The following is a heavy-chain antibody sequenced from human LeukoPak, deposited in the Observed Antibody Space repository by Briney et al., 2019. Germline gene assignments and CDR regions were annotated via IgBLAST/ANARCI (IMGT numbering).Heavy chain of an antibody. CDR3: AKRGAGSGGLDY. D-gene: IGHD6-19*01. Sequence: QAGGSLRLSCATSGFSFSIYAMSWVRQGPGKGLEWVSAILENGRTMYYADSVQGRFTISRDTSNNTLFLQMSNLRAEDTAVYYCAKRGAGSGGLDYWGQGTLVTVSS. CDR2: ILENGRTM. CDR1: GFSFSIYA. V-gene: IGHV3-23*01. J-gene: IGHJ4*02.